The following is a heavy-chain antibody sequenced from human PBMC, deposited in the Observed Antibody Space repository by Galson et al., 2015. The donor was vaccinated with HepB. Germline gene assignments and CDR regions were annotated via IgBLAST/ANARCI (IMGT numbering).Heavy chain of an antibody. D-gene: IGHD1-14*01. V-gene: IGHV3-7*01. CDR2: IKQDGSEK. J-gene: IGHJ4*02. Sequence: SLRLSCAASGFTFSSYRMSWVRQAPGKGLEWVANIKQDGSEKYYVDSVKGRFTISRDNAKNSLYLQMNSLRAEDTAVYYCTGNRPYTNCPDYWGQGTLVSVSS. CDR3: TGNRPYTNCPDY. CDR1: GFTFSSYR.